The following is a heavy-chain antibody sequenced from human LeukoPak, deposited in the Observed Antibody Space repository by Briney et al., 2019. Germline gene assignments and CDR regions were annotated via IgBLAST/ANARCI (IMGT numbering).Heavy chain of an antibody. CDR2: IIPIFGTA. V-gene: IGHV1-69*05. Sequence: ASVKVSCKASGGTFSSYAISWVRQAPGQGLEWMGRIIPIFGTANYAQKFQGRVTITTDESTSTDYMELSSLRSEDTAVYYCARELFSSSWYVRDFDYWGQGTLVTVSS. D-gene: IGHD6-13*01. J-gene: IGHJ4*02. CDR3: ARELFSSSWYVRDFDY. CDR1: GGTFSSYA.